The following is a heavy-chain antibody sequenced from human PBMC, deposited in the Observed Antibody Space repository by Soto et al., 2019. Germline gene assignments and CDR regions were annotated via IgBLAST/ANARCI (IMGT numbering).Heavy chain of an antibody. D-gene: IGHD3-22*01. CDR2: IYYSGST. CDR3: ARGSRGYYYDSSGYGWFAP. CDR1: GGSISSYY. Sequence: SETLSLTCTVSGGSISSYYWSWIRQPPGKALEWIGYIYYSGSTNYNPSLKSRVTISVDTSKNQFSLKLSSVTAADTAVYYCARGSRGYYYDSSGYGWFAPWGQGTLVTVSS. J-gene: IGHJ5*02. V-gene: IGHV4-59*01.